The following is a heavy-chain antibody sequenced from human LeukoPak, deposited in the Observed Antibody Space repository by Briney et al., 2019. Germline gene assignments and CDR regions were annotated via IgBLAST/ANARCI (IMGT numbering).Heavy chain of an antibody. V-gene: IGHV4-34*01. CDR1: GGSFRGYY. J-gene: IGHJ6*02. D-gene: IGHD3-10*01. Sequence: SETLSLACAVYGGSFRGYYWSWIRQPPGKGLEWIGEINHSGSTNYNPSLKSRVTISVDTSKNQFSLKLSSVTAADTAVYYCARGPDDAPMDVWGQGTTVTVSS. CDR2: INHSGST. CDR3: ARGPDDAPMDV.